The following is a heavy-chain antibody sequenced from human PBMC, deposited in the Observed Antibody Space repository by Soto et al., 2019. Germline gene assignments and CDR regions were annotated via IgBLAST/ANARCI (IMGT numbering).Heavy chain of an antibody. Sequence: PGGSLRLSCAASVFTFSNYAMIWVRQAPGKGLEWVSAISASVGSTYYTDSVKGRFTISRDNSKNTLYLQMNSLRAEDPAVYYCAKGGQSYDYWGQGTLVTVSS. J-gene: IGHJ4*02. CDR1: VFTFSNYA. CDR2: ISASVGST. CDR3: AKGGQSYDY. D-gene: IGHD3-10*01. V-gene: IGHV3-23*01.